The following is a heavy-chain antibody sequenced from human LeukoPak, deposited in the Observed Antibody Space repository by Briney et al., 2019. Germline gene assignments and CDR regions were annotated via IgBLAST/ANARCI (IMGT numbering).Heavy chain of an antibody. CDR1: GGSISSYY. J-gene: IGHJ6*02. Sequence: SETLSLTCTVSGGSISSYYWSWIRQPPGKGLEWIGYIYYSGSTNYNPSLKSRVTISVDTSKNQFSLKLSSVTAADTAVYYCARAPSYCSGGSCYFGYYYYGMDVWGQGTTVTVSS. V-gene: IGHV4-59*01. CDR3: ARAPSYCSGGSCYFGYYYYGMDV. D-gene: IGHD2-15*01. CDR2: IYYSGST.